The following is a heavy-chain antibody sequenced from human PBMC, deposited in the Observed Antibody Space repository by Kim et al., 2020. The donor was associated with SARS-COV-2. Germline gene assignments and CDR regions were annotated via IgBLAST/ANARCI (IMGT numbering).Heavy chain of an antibody. J-gene: IGHJ1*01. V-gene: IGHV3-23*01. Sequence: GGSLRLSCEASGFAVYRFAMNWVRQAPGQGLEWIAAITNNNGKTYYQDSVKGRFTISRDESKNIVYLHMSSLRVEDTAVYYYAKDNPSTGWPTFGDWGQG. CDR3: AKDNPSTGWPTFGD. D-gene: IGHD6-19*01. CDR1: GFAVYRFA. CDR2: ITNNNGKT.